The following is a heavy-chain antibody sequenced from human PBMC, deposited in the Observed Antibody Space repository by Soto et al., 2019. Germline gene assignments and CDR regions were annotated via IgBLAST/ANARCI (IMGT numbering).Heavy chain of an antibody. V-gene: IGHV4-4*02. J-gene: IGHJ3*01. D-gene: IGHD6-19*01. Sequence: QVQLQESGPGLVKPSGPLSLTCAVSGDSISNSRWWTWVRQTPGKGRAWIGDIFHSGDTNYNPSLKSRVFITVDKSQNQFSLKVISVTAADTAVYYCAYSTGWYRHDVWGQGTLVNVSS. CDR2: IFHSGDT. CDR3: AYSTGWYRHDV. CDR1: GDSISNSRW.